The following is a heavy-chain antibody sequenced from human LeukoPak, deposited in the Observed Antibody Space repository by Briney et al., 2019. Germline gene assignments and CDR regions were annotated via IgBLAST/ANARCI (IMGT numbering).Heavy chain of an antibody. J-gene: IGHJ4*02. CDR2: FDPEDGET. Sequence: ASVKVSCKVSGYTLTELSMHWVRQAPGKGLEWMGGFDPEDGETIYAQKFQGRVTMTEDTSTDTAYMELSSLRSEDTAVYYCATDSVKYSGSYQPFDYWGQGTLVTVSS. CDR3: ATDSVKYSGSYQPFDY. D-gene: IGHD1-26*01. CDR1: GYTLTELS. V-gene: IGHV1-24*01.